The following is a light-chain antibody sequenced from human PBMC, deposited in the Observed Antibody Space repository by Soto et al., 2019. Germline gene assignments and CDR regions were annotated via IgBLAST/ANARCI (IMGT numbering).Light chain of an antibody. V-gene: IGKV3-20*01. Sequence: EIVLTQSPGTLSLSPGERATLSCRASQSVRNNYLAWYQQRPGQAPRLLIYAASSRATGIPDRSSGSGSGTDFTLTISRLEPEDFAVYYCQQYGTSPRTFXQGTKVDIK. CDR3: QQYGTSPRT. J-gene: IGKJ1*01. CDR2: AAS. CDR1: QSVRNNY.